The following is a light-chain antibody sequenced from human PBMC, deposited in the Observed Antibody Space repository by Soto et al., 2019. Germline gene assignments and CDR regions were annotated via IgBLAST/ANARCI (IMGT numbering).Light chain of an antibody. J-gene: IGKJ1*01. CDR1: QSVDNN. V-gene: IGKV3D-15*01. Sequence: EIVMTQSPVTLSASPGESATLSCRASQSVDNNVAWYQQKPGQAPRLLIYGVSTRATGIPARFSGSGSGTEFALTISSLQSDDFATYYCQQYHSYLTFGQGTKVDIK. CDR2: GVS. CDR3: QQYHSYLT.